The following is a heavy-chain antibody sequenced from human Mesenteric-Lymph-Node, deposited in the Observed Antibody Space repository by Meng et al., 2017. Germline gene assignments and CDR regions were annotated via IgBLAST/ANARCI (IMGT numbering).Heavy chain of an antibody. V-gene: IGHV4-30-4*01. D-gene: IGHD1-14*01. CDR1: GGSISSGDYY. J-gene: IGHJ5*02. CDR2: IYYSGST. CDR3: ARAEYYNWFDP. Sequence: QVQLKESGPGLVKPSQTLSLTCTVSGGSISSGDYYWSWIRQPPGKGLELIGHIYYSGSTSYNPSLKSRVTISVDTSNNQFSLKLSSVTAADTAVYYCARAEYYNWFDPWGQGTLVTVSS.